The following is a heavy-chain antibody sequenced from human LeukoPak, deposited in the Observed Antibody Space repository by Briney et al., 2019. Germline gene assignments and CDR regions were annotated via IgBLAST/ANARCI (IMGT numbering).Heavy chain of an antibody. CDR2: IYDSGRS. J-gene: IGHJ6*03. CDR1: GASISSTTDS. CDR3: ARAPVSTAYLHYYSMDV. Sequence: PSETLSLTCTVSGASISSTTDSWGWIRQSPGKGLEWIGSIYDSGRSYYKVSLKSRVTMSVDTSKNQFSLKVGSVTAADTAVYYCARAPVSTAYLHYYSMDVWDKGTTVTVSS. V-gene: IGHV4-39*07. D-gene: IGHD3-16*01.